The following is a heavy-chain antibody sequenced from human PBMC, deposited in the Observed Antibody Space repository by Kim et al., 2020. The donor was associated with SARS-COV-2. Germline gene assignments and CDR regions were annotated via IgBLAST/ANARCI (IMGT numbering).Heavy chain of an antibody. CDR2: GGGDYT. Sequence: GGGDYTYYARSVKGRFTISRDSSKNTLYLQMNSLRAEDTAVYYCAKLTAYWGQGTLVTVSS. J-gene: IGHJ4*02. D-gene: IGHD2-21*02. CDR3: AKLTAY. V-gene: IGHV3-23*01.